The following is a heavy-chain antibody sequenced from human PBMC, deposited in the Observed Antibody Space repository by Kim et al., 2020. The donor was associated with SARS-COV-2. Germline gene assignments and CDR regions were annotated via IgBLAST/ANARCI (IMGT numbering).Heavy chain of an antibody. Sequence: SETLSLTCTVSGGSISSSSYYWGWNRQPPGQGREWIGSIYYSGSTYYNPSLKSRVTISVDTAKNKFSLKLSTVTAADTAVYYCARHTSSGWYLSIGFWFDPWGQGTLVTVSS. D-gene: IGHD6-19*01. V-gene: IGHV4-39*01. CDR2: IYYSGST. CDR3: ARHTSSGWYLSIGFWFDP. CDR1: GGSISSSSYY. J-gene: IGHJ5*02.